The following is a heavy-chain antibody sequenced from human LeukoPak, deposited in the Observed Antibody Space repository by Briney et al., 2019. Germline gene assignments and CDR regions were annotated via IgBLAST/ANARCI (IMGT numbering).Heavy chain of an antibody. Sequence: GGSLRLSCAASGNYWMHWVRQVPGKGLVWVSHINSDGSWTSYADSVKGRFTISKDNAKNTVYLQTNSLRAEDTAVYYCVSFYETYWGRGTLVTVSS. CDR3: VSFYETY. CDR2: INSDGSWT. V-gene: IGHV3-74*01. J-gene: IGHJ4*02. D-gene: IGHD2/OR15-2a*01. CDR1: GNYW.